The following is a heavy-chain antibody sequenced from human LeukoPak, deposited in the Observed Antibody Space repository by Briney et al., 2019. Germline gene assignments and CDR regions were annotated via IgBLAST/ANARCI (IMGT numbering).Heavy chain of an antibody. Sequence: PSETLSLTCTVSGGSISTYYWNWIRQPPGKGLEWIGEIYHSGSTNYNPSLKSRVTISVDKSKNQFSLKVSSVTAADTAVYYCARAIAVAGEGFDYWGQGTLVTVSS. J-gene: IGHJ4*02. CDR1: GGSISTYY. CDR3: ARAIAVAGEGFDY. CDR2: IYHSGST. D-gene: IGHD6-19*01. V-gene: IGHV4-59*12.